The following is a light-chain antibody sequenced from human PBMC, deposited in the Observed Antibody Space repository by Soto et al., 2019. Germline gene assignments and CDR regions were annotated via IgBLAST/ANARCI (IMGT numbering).Light chain of an antibody. CDR1: SSDIGHYDY. J-gene: IGLJ1*01. CDR3: CSLTTSHTYV. Sequence: QSALTQPASVSGCPGQSITISCTGTSSDIGHYDYFSWYQQHPGKAPKLIIXXXXXXXXXXXXRXSGXXSGNSASLTISGLQADDEADYYCCSLTTSHTYVFGSGTKVTVL. V-gene: IGLV2-14*03. CDR2: XXX.